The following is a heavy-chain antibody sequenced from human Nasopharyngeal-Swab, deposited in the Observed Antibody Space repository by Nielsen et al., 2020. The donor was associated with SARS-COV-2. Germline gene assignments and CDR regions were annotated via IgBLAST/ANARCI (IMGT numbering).Heavy chain of an antibody. CDR2: IIPILGIA. Sequence: LVKVSCKASGGTFSSYAISWVRQAPGQGLEWMGRIIPILGIANYAQKFQGRVTITADKSTSTAYMELSSLRSEDTAVYYCARDCSSTSCYLYYYYYYMDVWGKGTTVTVSS. J-gene: IGHJ6*03. V-gene: IGHV1-69*04. D-gene: IGHD2-2*01. CDR1: GGTFSSYA. CDR3: ARDCSSTSCYLYYYYYYMDV.